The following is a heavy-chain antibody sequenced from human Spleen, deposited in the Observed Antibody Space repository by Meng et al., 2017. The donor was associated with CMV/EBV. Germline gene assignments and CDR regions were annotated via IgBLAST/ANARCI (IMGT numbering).Heavy chain of an antibody. CDR1: GFTFSDYY. CDR3: ARDSSAVHNWLDS. D-gene: IGHD1-26*01. J-gene: IGHJ5*01. V-gene: IGHV3-11*04. Sequence: DSGFTFSDYYMTWIRPAPGKGLEWVSYISSSGSITKYLDSVKGRFTISRDNAKNSLFLQMNSLRVEDTAVYYCARDSSAVHNWLDSWGQGTLVTVSS. CDR2: ISSSGSIT.